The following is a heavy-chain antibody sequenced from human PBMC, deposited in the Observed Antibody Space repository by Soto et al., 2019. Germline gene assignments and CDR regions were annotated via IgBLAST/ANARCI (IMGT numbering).Heavy chain of an antibody. Sequence: QVQLVQSGAEVKKPWSSVKVSCKASGGTFSIYAISWVRQAPGQGLEWMGGIIPIFGTANYAQKFQGRVTITADKSTSTDYMELSSLRSEDTAVYYCASSIAEGGDYYYYYGMDVWGQGTTVSVSS. CDR3: ASSIAEGGDYYYYYGMDV. V-gene: IGHV1-69*06. CDR1: GGTFSIYA. J-gene: IGHJ6*02. CDR2: IIPIFGTA. D-gene: IGHD6-6*01.